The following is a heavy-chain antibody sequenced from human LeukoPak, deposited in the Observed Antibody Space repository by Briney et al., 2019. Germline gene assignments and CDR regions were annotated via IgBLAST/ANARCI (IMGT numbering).Heavy chain of an antibody. CDR1: GGSFSGYY. CDR2: INHSGST. J-gene: IGHJ5*02. CDR3: ARDPGYDFWSGQKGWFDP. V-gene: IGHV4-34*01. Sequence: SETLSLTCAVYGGSFSGYYWSWIRQPPEKGLEWIGEINHSGSTSYHPSLQSRVTISVDTSKNQFSLKLSSVTAADTAVYYCARDPGYDFWSGQKGWFDPWGQGTLVTVSS. D-gene: IGHD3-3*01.